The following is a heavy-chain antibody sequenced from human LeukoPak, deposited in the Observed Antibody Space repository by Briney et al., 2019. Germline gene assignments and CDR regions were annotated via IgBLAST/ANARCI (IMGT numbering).Heavy chain of an antibody. CDR3: AREIVATIHYYYYYYYMDV. D-gene: IGHD5-12*01. CDR2: INHSGST. Sequence: SETLSLTCAVYGGSFSGYYWSWIRQPPGKGLEWIGEINHSGSTNYNPSLKSRVTISVDTSKNQFPLKLSSVTAADTAVYYCAREIVATIHYYYYYYYMDVWGKGTTVTVSS. V-gene: IGHV4-34*01. CDR1: GGSFSGYY. J-gene: IGHJ6*03.